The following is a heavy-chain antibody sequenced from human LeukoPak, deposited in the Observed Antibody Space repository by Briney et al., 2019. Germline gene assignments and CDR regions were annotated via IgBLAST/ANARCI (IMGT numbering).Heavy chain of an antibody. CDR1: GGSISSYY. J-gene: IGHJ4*02. V-gene: IGHV4-59*01. D-gene: IGHD3-9*01. Sequence: PSETLSLTCTVAGGSISSYYLSWIRQPPGKGLEWIGYIYYSGSTNYNPSLKSRVTISVDTSKNQFSLKLSSVTAADTAVYYCASEGLTGPSDYWGQGTLVTVSS. CDR3: ASEGLTGPSDY. CDR2: IYYSGST.